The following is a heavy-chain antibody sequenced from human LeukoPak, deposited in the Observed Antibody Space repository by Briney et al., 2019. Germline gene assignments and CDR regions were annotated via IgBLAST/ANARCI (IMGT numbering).Heavy chain of an antibody. CDR2: ISDSGIST. V-gene: IGHV3-23*01. CDR3: AKDSVGDYAGSVGPY. CDR1: GFTFSRYV. Sequence: GGSLRLSCAVSGFTFSRYVMSWVRQAPGKGLEWVSAISDSGISTHYADSVKGRFTISRDNSKNALYLQMNSLRAEDTAVYYCAKDSVGDYAGSVGPYWGQGTLVTVSS. J-gene: IGHJ4*02. D-gene: IGHD4-17*01.